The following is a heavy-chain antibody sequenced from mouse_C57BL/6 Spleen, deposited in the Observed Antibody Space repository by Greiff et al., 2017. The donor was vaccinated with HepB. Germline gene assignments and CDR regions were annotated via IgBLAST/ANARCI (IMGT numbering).Heavy chain of an antibody. J-gene: IGHJ1*03. CDR3: ARYYYDYDGRYFDV. D-gene: IGHD2-4*01. CDR2: INPYNGDT. V-gene: IGHV1-20*01. Sequence: EVQLQQSGPELVKPGDSVKISCKASGYSFTGYFMNWVMQSHGKSLEWIGRINPYNGDTFYNQKFKGKATLTVDKSSSTAHMELRSLTSEDSAVYYCARYYYDYDGRYFDVWGTGTTVTVSS. CDR1: GYSFTGYF.